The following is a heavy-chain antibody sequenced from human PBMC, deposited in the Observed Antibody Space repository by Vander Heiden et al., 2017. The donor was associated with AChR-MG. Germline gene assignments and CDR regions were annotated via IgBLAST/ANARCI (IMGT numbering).Heavy chain of an antibody. CDR2: IIPIFGTA. Sequence: QVQLVQSGAEVKKPGSSVKVSCKASGGTFSSYAISWVRQAPGQGLEWMGGIIPIFGTANYAQKFQGRVTITADKSTSTAYMELSSLRSEDTAVYYCAREAVVVPAATPFFDPWGQGTLVTVSS. CDR3: AREAVVVPAATPFFDP. D-gene: IGHD2-2*01. J-gene: IGHJ5*02. CDR1: GGTFSSYA. V-gene: IGHV1-69*06.